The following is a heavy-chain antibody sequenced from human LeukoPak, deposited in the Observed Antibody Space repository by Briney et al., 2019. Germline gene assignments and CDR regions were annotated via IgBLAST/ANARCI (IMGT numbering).Heavy chain of an antibody. Sequence: SETLSLTCTVSGGSISSSSYYWGWIRQPPGKGLEWIGIICYSGSTYYNPSLKSRVTISVDTSKNQFSLKLSSVTAADTAVYYCARHLTDRPYFGVVVNSPNWFDPWGQGTLVTVSS. J-gene: IGHJ5*02. CDR1: GGSISSSSYY. V-gene: IGHV4-39*01. CDR2: ICYSGST. CDR3: ARHLTDRPYFGVVVNSPNWFDP. D-gene: IGHD3-3*01.